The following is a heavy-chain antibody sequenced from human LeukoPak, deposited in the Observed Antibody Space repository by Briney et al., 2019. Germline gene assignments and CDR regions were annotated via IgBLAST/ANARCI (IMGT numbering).Heavy chain of an antibody. CDR2: ISGSGSST. Sequence: PGGSLRLSCAASGFTFSSYAMSWVRQAPGKGLEWVSAISGSGSSTSYADSVKGRFTISRDNSKNTLYLQMNSLRAEDTAVYYCAKAGPSGSYGFDYYYYYGMDVWGQGTTVTVSS. D-gene: IGHD1-26*01. CDR1: GFTFSSYA. J-gene: IGHJ6*02. V-gene: IGHV3-23*01. CDR3: AKAGPSGSYGFDYYYYYGMDV.